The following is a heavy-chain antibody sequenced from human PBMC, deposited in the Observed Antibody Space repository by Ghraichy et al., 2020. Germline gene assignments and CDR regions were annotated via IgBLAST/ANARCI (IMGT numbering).Heavy chain of an antibody. CDR1: GGSISTNSHY. CDR3: AREGDIIVAKRSFDF. D-gene: IGHD5-12*01. J-gene: IGHJ4*02. V-gene: IGHV4-39*01. Sequence: SETLSLTCTVSGGSISTNSHYWGWIRQPPGKGLEWIGSISYSGRTYYNPSLKSRVSMSVDTSRNQFSLNLSSVTAAETAVYYCAREGDIIVAKRSFDFWGKGTLVTFSS. CDR2: ISYSGRT.